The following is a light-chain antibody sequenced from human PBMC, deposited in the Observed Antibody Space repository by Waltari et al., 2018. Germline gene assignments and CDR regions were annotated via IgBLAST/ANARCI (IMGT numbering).Light chain of an antibody. V-gene: IGLV2-23*01. CDR2: EAF. J-gene: IGLJ1*01. CDR3: SSYAGRGTYV. Sequence: QSALTQPVSVSGSPGQSITIPCTGTTSDIGSSYLLSWYQQHPGQAPQPLSCEAFKRPPDISRRFSGSKSGSTASLTISGLQPEDEADYYCSSYAGRGTYVFGSGTKVTV. CDR1: TSDIGSSYL.